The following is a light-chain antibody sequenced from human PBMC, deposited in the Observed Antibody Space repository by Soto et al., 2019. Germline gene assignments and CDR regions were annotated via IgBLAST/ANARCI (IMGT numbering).Light chain of an antibody. CDR2: EVS. Sequence: QSVLTQPASVSGSPGQSIAISCTGTSSDVGGYNYVSWYQQHPGKAPKLIIHEVSNRPSGVSDRFSGSKSGNTASLTISGLQADDEAHYYCSSPTVYSTRVFGTGTKLTVL. CDR3: SSPTVYSTRV. V-gene: IGLV2-14*01. J-gene: IGLJ1*01. CDR1: SSDVGGYNY.